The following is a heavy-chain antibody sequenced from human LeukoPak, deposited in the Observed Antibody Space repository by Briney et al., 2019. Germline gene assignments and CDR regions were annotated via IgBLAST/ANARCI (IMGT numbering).Heavy chain of an antibody. CDR2: IRSKAYGGTT. J-gene: IGHJ5*02. V-gene: IGHV3-49*04. D-gene: IGHD3-3*01. CDR1: GFTFGDYA. CDR3: TRDRLITIFGVVIPRGFDP. Sequence: GGSLRLSCTASGFTFGDYAMSWVRQAPGKGLEWVGFIRSKAYGGTTEYAASVKGRFTISRDDSKSIAYLQMNSLKTEDTAVYYRTRDRLITIFGVVIPRGFDPWGQGTLVTVSS.